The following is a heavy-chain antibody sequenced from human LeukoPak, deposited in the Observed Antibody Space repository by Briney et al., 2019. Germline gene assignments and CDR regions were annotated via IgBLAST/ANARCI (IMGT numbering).Heavy chain of an antibody. CDR3: AKGGYNFFDY. Sequence: GGSLRLSCAASGFTFSSHAMSWVRQTPGKGLEWVSTITSSGDNTYYSDSVKGRFTISRDNSKNTLCLQMNSLRAEDTAEYYCAKGGYNFFDYWGQGTLVTVSS. J-gene: IGHJ4*02. V-gene: IGHV3-23*01. D-gene: IGHD5-24*01. CDR2: ITSSGDNT. CDR1: GFTFSSHA.